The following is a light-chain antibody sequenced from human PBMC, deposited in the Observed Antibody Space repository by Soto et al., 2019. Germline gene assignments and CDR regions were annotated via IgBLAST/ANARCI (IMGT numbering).Light chain of an antibody. CDR2: EVS. CDR3: SSYTSSSTLYV. J-gene: IGLJ1*01. CDR1: SSDVGGYNY. Sequence: SVLTQPAPASGSPGQSITISCTGTSSDVGGYNYVSWYQQHPGKAPKLMIYEVSNRPSGVSNRFSGSKSGNTASLTISGLQAEDEADYYCSSYTSSSTLYVFGTGTKVTVL. V-gene: IGLV2-14*01.